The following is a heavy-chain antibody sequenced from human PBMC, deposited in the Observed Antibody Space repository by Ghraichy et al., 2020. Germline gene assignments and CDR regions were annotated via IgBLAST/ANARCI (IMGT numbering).Heavy chain of an antibody. CDR3: ARGETADAFDI. J-gene: IGHJ3*02. Sequence: SETLSLTCTVSGGSVSSGSYYWSWIRQPPGKGLEWIGYIYYSGSTNYNPSLKSRVTISVDTSKNQFSLKLSSVTAADTAVYYCARGETADAFDIWGQGTMVTVSS. V-gene: IGHV4-61*01. CDR2: IYYSGST. D-gene: IGHD2-21*02. CDR1: GGSVSSGSYY.